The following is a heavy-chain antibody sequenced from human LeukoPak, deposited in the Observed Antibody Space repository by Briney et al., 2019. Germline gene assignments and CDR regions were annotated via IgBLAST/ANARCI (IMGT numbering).Heavy chain of an antibody. CDR2: IVGSGSST. CDR3: AKGGGMGTYFLLF. V-gene: IGHV3-23*01. D-gene: IGHD5-24*01. CDR1: GFTFSSYA. J-gene: IGHJ4*02. Sequence: GSLRLSCAASGFTFSSYAMIWVRQAPGKGLEWVSAIVGSGSSTYYADSVKGRFTISRDNSKNTLYLQMNSLRAEDTALYYCAKGGGMGTYFLLFWGQGTLVTVSS.